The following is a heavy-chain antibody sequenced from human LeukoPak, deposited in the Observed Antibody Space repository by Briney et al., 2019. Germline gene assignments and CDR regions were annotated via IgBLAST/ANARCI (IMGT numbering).Heavy chain of an antibody. CDR1: GFTFSDYY. CDR2: ISSSGSTI. CDR3: ARSYYYGSGSYDYYYGMDV. Sequence: GGSLRLSCAASGFTFSDYYMSWIRQAPGKGLEWVSYISSSGSTIYYADSVKGRFAISRDNAKNSLYLQMNSLRAEDTAVYYCARSYYYGSGSYDYYYGMDVWGQGTTVTVSS. V-gene: IGHV3-11*01. J-gene: IGHJ6*02. D-gene: IGHD3-10*01.